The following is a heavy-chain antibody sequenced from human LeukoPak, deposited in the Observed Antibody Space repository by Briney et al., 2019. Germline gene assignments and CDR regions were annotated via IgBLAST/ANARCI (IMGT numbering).Heavy chain of an antibody. V-gene: IGHV4-4*08. J-gene: IGHJ5*02. D-gene: IGHD3-22*01. Sequence: GSLRLSCAASGFTFSNYSMSWVRQAPGKGLEWIGRIYSSGSTNYNPFLKSRVTISVDTFKNQFSQKLSSVTATDTAAYYWARVTYYYDSSDDWFDPWGQGTLVTVSS. CDR3: ARVTYYYDSSDDWFDP. CDR1: GFTFSNYS. CDR2: IYSSGST.